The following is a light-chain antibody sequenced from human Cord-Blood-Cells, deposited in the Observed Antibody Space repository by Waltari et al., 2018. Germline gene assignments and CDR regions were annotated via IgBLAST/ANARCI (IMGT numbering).Light chain of an antibody. Sequence: EIVLTQSPGTLSLSQGERATLSCRASQSVSSSYLAWYQQKPGQAPRRLIYGASSRATGIPDRFSGSGSGTDFTLTISRLEPEDFAVYYCQQYGSSPLTFGGGTKVEIK. V-gene: IGKV3-20*01. J-gene: IGKJ4*01. CDR3: QQYGSSPLT. CDR1: QSVSSSY. CDR2: GAS.